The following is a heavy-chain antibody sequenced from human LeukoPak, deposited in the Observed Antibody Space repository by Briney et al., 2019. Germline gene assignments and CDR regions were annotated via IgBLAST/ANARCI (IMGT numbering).Heavy chain of an antibody. D-gene: IGHD3-3*01. V-gene: IGHV1-2*02. J-gene: IGHJ6*04. CDR2: INPNSGGT. CDR3: ARLATPYYDFWSGYYTFLDV. Sequence: GASVKVSCKASGYTFTGYYMHWVRQAPGQGLEWMGWINPNSGGTNYAQKFQGRVTMTRDTSISTAYMELSRLRSDDTAVYYCARLATPYYDFWSGYYTFLDVWGKGTTVTVSS. CDR1: GYTFTGYY.